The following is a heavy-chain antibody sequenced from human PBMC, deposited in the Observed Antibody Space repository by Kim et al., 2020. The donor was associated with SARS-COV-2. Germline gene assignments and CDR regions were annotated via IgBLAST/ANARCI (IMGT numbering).Heavy chain of an antibody. J-gene: IGHJ6*03. Sequence: GGSLRLSCAASGFTFSSYSMNWVRQAPGKGLEWVSSISSSSSYIYYADSVKGRFTISRDNAKNSLYLQMNSLRAEDTAVYYCARGSLCSSTSCYIGAYYYMDVWGKGTTVTVSS. D-gene: IGHD2-2*02. CDR3: ARGSLCSSTSCYIGAYYYMDV. CDR1: GFTFSSYS. V-gene: IGHV3-21*01. CDR2: ISSSSSYI.